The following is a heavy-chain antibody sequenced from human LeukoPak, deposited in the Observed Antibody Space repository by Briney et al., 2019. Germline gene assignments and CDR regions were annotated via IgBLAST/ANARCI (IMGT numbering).Heavy chain of an antibody. Sequence: ASMKVSCKASGYTFTGYYIHWVRQAPGQGLEWLGRINPHSGGTNSAQKFQGRVTMTRDTSISTAYMELNRLRSDDTAVYYCARDPNSSGWKTLFDYWGQGTLVTVSS. V-gene: IGHV1-2*06. CDR3: ARDPNSSGWKTLFDY. CDR1: GYTFTGYY. CDR2: INPHSGGT. D-gene: IGHD6-19*01. J-gene: IGHJ4*02.